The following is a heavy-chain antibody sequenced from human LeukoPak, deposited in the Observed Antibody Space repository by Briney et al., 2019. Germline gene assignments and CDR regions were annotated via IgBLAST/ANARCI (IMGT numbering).Heavy chain of an antibody. CDR1: GYTFTGYY. CDR2: INPNSGGT. V-gene: IGHV1-2*04. Sequence: ASVKVSCTASGYTFTGYYMHWVRQAPGQGLEWMGWINPNSGGTNYAQKFQGWVTMTRDTSISTAYMELSRLRSDDTAVYYCARGESSSWYRNYYYGMDVWGKGTTVTVSS. CDR3: ARGESSSWYRNYYYGMDV. J-gene: IGHJ6*04. D-gene: IGHD6-13*01.